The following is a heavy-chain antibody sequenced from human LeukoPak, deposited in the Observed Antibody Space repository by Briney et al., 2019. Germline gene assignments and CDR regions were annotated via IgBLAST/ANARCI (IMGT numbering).Heavy chain of an antibody. J-gene: IGHJ6*02. CDR3: ARGLYYYYYGMDV. CDR2: INHSGST. Sequence: SVTLSLTCAVYGGSFSGYYWSWIRQPPGKGLEWIGEINHSGSTNYNPSLKSRVTISVDTSKNQFSLKLSSVTAADTAVYYCARGLYYYYYGMDVWGQGTTVTVSS. CDR1: GGSFSGYY. V-gene: IGHV4-34*01.